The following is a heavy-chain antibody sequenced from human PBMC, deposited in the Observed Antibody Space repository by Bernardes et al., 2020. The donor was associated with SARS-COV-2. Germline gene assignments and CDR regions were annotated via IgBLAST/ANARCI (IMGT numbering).Heavy chain of an antibody. V-gene: IGHV3-74*01. Sequence: GGSLRLSCAASGFTFSTSWMHWVRQAPGKGLVWVSRIDGAATTRNYADAVKGRFTVSRDNAKNTLYLQMDSLTDEYAAFYYCARGGNYYLDDWGQGTLVTVSS. D-gene: IGHD1-26*01. CDR1: GFTFSTSW. CDR2: IDGAATTR. J-gene: IGHJ4*02. CDR3: ARGGNYYLDD.